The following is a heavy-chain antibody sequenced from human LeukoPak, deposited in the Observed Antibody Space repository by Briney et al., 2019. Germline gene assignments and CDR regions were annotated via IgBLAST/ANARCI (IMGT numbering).Heavy chain of an antibody. CDR3: AKQFLGYKELDI. Sequence: PGGSLRLPCAASGFTFSSYAMSWVHQAPGKGLEWVSAISGSGGSTYYADSVKGRFTISRDNSKNTLYLQMNSLRAEDTAVYYCAKQFLGYKELDIWGQGTMVTVSS. D-gene: IGHD1-1*01. J-gene: IGHJ3*02. CDR1: GFTFSSYA. V-gene: IGHV3-23*01. CDR2: ISGSGGST.